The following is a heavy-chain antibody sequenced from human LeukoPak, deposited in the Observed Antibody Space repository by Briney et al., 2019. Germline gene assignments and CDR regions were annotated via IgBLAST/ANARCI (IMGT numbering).Heavy chain of an antibody. Sequence: SGTLSLTCAVSGGSISSSNWWSWVRQPPGKGLEWIGEIYHSGSTNYNPSLKSRVTISVDTSKNQFSLKLSSVTAADTAVYYCAGAGSSYYFDYWGQGTLVTVSS. CDR1: GGSISSSNW. V-gene: IGHV4-4*02. CDR3: AGAGSSYYFDY. J-gene: IGHJ4*02. D-gene: IGHD6-13*01. CDR2: IYHSGST.